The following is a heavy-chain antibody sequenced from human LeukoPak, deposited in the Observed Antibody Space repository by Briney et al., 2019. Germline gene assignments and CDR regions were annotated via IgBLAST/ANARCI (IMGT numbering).Heavy chain of an antibody. CDR2: IRQDGSEK. V-gene: IGHV3-7*01. Sequence: PGGSLRLSCAAPGSTFSSYSMNWFRQAPGKGPEWVASIRQDGSEKTYVDSVKGRFTISRDNTKNSLSLQLYGLRAEDTAVYYCARDVSAAGLYFDLWGEGTLVTVSS. CDR3: ARDVSAAGLYFDL. CDR1: GSTFSSYS. J-gene: IGHJ4*01. D-gene: IGHD6-13*01.